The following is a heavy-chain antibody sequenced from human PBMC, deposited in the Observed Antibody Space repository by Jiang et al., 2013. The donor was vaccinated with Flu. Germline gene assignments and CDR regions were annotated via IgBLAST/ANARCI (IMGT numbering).Heavy chain of an antibody. D-gene: IGHD2/OR15-2a*01. J-gene: IGHJ6*03. CDR3: VKDLVSIIGGRRYHNMDV. Sequence: GGSLRLSCAVSGFTFSDHYMEWVRQAPGKGLEWVGRSRDKAQSFTTEYAASVKGRFTISRDDSKNSLYLQMNSLNTEDTAVYYCVKDLVSIIGGRRYHNMDVWGQGTTVTVSS. CDR1: GFTFSDHY. CDR2: SRDKAQSFTT. V-gene: IGHV3-72*01.